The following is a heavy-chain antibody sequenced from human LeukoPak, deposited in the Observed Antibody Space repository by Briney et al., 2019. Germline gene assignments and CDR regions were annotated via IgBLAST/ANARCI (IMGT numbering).Heavy chain of an antibody. J-gene: IGHJ4*02. CDR2: VYHTGTT. D-gene: IGHD6-13*01. CDR1: GASISSSHYF. CDR3: AREGGIAAAGPYFDY. Sequence: SETLSLTCTVSGASISSSHYFWGWLRQPPGKGLEYIGGVYHTGTTYYNPSLKSRVFVSVDTSKNQFSLQLSSVTAADTAVYYCAREGGIAAAGPYFDYWGQGTLVTVSS. V-gene: IGHV4-39*07.